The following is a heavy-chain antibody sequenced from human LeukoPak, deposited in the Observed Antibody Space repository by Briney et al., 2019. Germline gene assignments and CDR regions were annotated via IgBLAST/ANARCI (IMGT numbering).Heavy chain of an antibody. CDR1: GFTFSSYA. J-gene: IGHJ4*02. CDR2: ISYDGSNK. V-gene: IGHV3-30*04. D-gene: IGHD5-12*01. CDR3: ARGLRE. Sequence: GGSLRLSCAASGFTFSSYAMHWVRQAPGKGLEWVALISYDGSNKYYADSVKARFIISRDNSKNTLYLQMNSLRAEDTAVYYCARGLREWGQGTLVTVSS.